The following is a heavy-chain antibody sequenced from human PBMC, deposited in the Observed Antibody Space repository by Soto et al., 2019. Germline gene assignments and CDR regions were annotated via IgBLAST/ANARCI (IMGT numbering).Heavy chain of an antibody. CDR2: IDYSGRP. CDR1: GAYISSCY. Sequence: SETLSLTCTVSGAYISSCYPSLHRQPPGKELEGIGYIDYSGRPNYHPSLKRRVTISVDTSKNQFSLKLSSVTAADTAVYYCARFYCSGGSCYRYNWFDPWGQGTLVTVSS. CDR3: ARFYCSGGSCYRYNWFDP. D-gene: IGHD2-15*01. J-gene: IGHJ5*02. V-gene: IGHV4-59*08.